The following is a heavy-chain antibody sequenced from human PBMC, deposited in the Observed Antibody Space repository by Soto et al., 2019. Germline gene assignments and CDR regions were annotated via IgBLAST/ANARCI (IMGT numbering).Heavy chain of an antibody. D-gene: IGHD3-3*01. CDR2: IYHTGNT. Sequence: QLQLQESGPGLVKPSETLSLTCNVSGASISSSRYYWGWIRQPPGKGLEWIGTIYHTGNTYYNPSLKSRVTFSVDTSKSQFSLILSSVTAADTAVYYCTRQGGYDFWSGSTCHWGQGTLVTVSS. V-gene: IGHV4-39*01. J-gene: IGHJ4*02. CDR1: GASISSSRYY. CDR3: TRQGGYDFWSGSTCH.